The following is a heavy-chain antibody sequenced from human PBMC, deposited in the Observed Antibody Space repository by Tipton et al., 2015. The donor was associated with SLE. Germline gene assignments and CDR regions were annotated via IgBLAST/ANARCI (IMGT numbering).Heavy chain of an antibody. CDR1: GGSISSSGYY. Sequence: TLSLTCTVSGGSISSSGYYWGWIRQPPGKGLEWIGSIYHSGSTYYNPSLKSRVTISVDTSKNQFSLKLSSVTAADTAVYYCARDRGRGWLDWGQGTLVTVSS. J-gene: IGHJ4*02. V-gene: IGHV4-39*07. CDR2: IYHSGST. CDR3: ARDRGRGWLD. D-gene: IGHD6-19*01.